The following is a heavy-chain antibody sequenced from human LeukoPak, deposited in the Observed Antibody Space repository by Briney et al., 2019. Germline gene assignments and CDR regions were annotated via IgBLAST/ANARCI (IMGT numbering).Heavy chain of an antibody. CDR1: GYTFTGYH. D-gene: IGHD4-23*01. Sequence: ASVKVSCKASGYTFTGYHMYWVRQAPGQGLEWMGWINPSSGGTRYAQKFQGRVTMTRDTSISTAYMELSRLTSDDTAVYHCARVLTPTVVTSNFDYWGQGTLVTVSS. CDR3: ARVLTPTVVTSNFDY. V-gene: IGHV1-2*02. J-gene: IGHJ4*02. CDR2: INPSSGGT.